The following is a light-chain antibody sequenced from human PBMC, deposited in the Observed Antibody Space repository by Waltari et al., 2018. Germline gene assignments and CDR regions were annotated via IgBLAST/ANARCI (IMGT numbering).Light chain of an antibody. Sequence: EIVLTQSPGTLSLSPGERAILSCRASPSVSSSYLAWYQQKPGQAPRLLIDGASSRATGIPDRFSGSGSGTDFTLTISRLEPEDFAVYYCQQYGGSPYTFGQGTKLEIK. CDR3: QQYGGSPYT. V-gene: IGKV3-20*01. J-gene: IGKJ2*01. CDR2: GAS. CDR1: PSVSSSY.